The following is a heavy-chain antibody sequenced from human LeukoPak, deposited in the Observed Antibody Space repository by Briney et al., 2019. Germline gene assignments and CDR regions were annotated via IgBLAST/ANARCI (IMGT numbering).Heavy chain of an antibody. CDR1: GGSFSGYY. CDR3: ARIRLRIRYGMDV. V-gene: IGHV4-34*01. J-gene: IGHJ6*02. D-gene: IGHD5-12*01. Sequence: SETLSLTCAVYGGSFSGYYWSWIRQPPGKGLEWIGEINHSGSTNYNPSLKSRVTISVDTSKNQFSLKLSSVTAADTAVYYCARIRLRIRYGMDVWGQGTTVTVSS. CDR2: INHSGST.